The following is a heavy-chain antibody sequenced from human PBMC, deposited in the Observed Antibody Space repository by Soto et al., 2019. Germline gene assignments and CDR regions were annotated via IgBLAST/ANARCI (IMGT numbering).Heavy chain of an antibody. CDR1: GYTFTGYY. J-gene: IGHJ4*02. CDR2: VNPNSGGT. Sequence: QVQLVQSGAEVKKPGASVKVSCKASGYTFTGYYVHWVRQAPGQGLEWMGWVNPNSGGTKYAQKLQGWVTMTRDTSISTAYMERSRLRPDDTAVYYCVTARVSIAVSGETEYYFDYWGQGTLVTVSS. CDR3: VTARVSIAVSGETEYYFDY. V-gene: IGHV1-2*04. D-gene: IGHD6-19*01.